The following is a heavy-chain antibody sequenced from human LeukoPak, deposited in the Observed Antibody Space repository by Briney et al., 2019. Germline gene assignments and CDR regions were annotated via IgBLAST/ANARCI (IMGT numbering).Heavy chain of an antibody. CDR1: GGSISSHF. D-gene: IGHD3-22*01. CDR3: ARDKGYYYDSSGYYPDAFDI. Sequence: PSETLFLTCTVSGGSISSHFWSWIRQPPGKGLEWIGYISYSGSTNYNPSLKSRVTISVDTSKKQFSLKLSSVTAADPAVYYCARDKGYYYDSSGYYPDAFDIWGQGTMVTVSS. CDR2: ISYSGST. J-gene: IGHJ3*02. V-gene: IGHV4-59*11.